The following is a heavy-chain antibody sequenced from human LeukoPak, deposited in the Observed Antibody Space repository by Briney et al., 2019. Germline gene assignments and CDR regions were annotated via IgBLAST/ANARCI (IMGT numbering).Heavy chain of an antibody. CDR2: IYYSGST. J-gene: IGHJ4*02. V-gene: IGHV4-39*07. CDR1: GGSISSSSYY. Sequence: SETLSLTCTVSGGSISSSSYYWGWIRQPPGKGLEWIGSIYYSGSTYYNPSLKSRVTISVDTSKNQFSLKLSSVTAADTAVYYCARTDIAAAQDFDYWGQGTLVTVSS. D-gene: IGHD6-13*01. CDR3: ARTDIAAAQDFDY.